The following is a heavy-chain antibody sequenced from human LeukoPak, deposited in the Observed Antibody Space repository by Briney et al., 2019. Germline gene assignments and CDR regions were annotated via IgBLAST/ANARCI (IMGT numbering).Heavy chain of an antibody. CDR2: INHSGST. CDR1: GGSFSGYY. CDR3: ARGRGRNCSSTSCYPLYYYYYGMDV. V-gene: IGHV4-34*01. J-gene: IGHJ6*02. D-gene: IGHD2-2*01. Sequence: PSETLSLTCAVYGGSFSGYYWSWIRQPPGKGLEWIGEINHSGSTNYNPSLKSRVTISVDTSKNQFSLKLSSVTAADTAVYYCARGRGRNCSSTSCYPLYYYYYGMDVWGQGTTVTVSS.